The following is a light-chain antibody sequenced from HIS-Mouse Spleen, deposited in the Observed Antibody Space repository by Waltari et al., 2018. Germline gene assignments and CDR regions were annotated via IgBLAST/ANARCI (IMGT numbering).Light chain of an antibody. CDR2: RNN. Sequence: QSVLTQPPSASGTPGQRVTISCSGSSSNIGSNYVYWYQQLPGTAPKLHIYRNNRRPSGVPDRFSGSKSGTSASLAISGLRSEDEADYYCAAWDDSLSGPVFGGGTKLTVL. CDR3: AAWDDSLSGPV. V-gene: IGLV1-47*01. CDR1: SSNIGSNY. J-gene: IGLJ3*02.